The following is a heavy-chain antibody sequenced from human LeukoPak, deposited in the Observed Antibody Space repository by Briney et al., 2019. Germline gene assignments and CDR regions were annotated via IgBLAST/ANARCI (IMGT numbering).Heavy chain of an antibody. D-gene: IGHD6-13*01. CDR3: AKDLTYSSREFDY. CDR2: ISGSGGST. J-gene: IGHJ4*02. V-gene: IGHV3-23*01. CDR1: GFTFSSYA. Sequence: GGSLRLSCAASGFTFSSYAMSWVRQAPGRGLEWVSAISGSGGSTYYADSVKGRFTISRDNSKNTLYLQMNSLRAEDTAVYYCAKDLTYSSREFDYWGQGTLVTVSS.